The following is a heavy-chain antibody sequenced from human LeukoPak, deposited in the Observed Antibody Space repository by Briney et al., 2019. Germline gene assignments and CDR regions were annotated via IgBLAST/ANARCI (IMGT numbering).Heavy chain of an antibody. Sequence: SETLSLTCAVSGYSISSGYYWGWIRQPPGKGLEWIGSIYHSGSTYYNPSLKSRVTISVDTSKNQFSLKLSSVTAADTAVYYCSGGYCTNGVCYTGDYWGQGTLVTLSS. J-gene: IGHJ4*02. D-gene: IGHD2-8*01. V-gene: IGHV4-38-2*01. CDR2: IYHSGST. CDR3: SGGYCTNGVCYTGDY. CDR1: GYSISSGYY.